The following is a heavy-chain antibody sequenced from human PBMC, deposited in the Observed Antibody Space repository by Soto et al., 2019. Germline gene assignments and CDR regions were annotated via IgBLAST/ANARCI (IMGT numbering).Heavy chain of an antibody. V-gene: IGHV4-34*01. CDR2: INHSGST. J-gene: IGHJ5*02. D-gene: IGHD3-10*01. CDR3: ARKERSGSYYNALNWFDP. CDR1: GGSFSGYY. Sequence: PSETLSLTCAVYGGSFSGYYWSWIRQPPGKGLEWIGEINHSGSTNYNPSLKSRVTISVDTSKNQFSLKLSSVTAADTAVYYCARKERSGSYYNALNWFDPWGQGTLVTVSS.